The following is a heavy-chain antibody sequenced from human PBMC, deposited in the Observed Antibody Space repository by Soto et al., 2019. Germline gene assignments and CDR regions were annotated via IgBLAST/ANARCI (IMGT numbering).Heavy chain of an antibody. CDR2: IYWNDDK. V-gene: IGHV2-5*01. Sequence: SGPTLVNPTQTLTLTCTFSGFSLSTSGVGVGWIRQPPGKALEWLALIYWNDDKRYSPSLKSRLTITKDTSKNQVVLTMTNMDTVDTATYYCARSTYSSSPVLGYYYYYGMDVWGQGTTVTVSS. J-gene: IGHJ6*02. CDR1: GFSLSTSGVG. CDR3: ARSTYSSSPVLGYYYYYGMDV. D-gene: IGHD6-6*01.